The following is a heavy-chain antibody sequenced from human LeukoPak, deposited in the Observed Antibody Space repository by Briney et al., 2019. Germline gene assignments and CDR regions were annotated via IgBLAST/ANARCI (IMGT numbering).Heavy chain of an antibody. CDR2: ISYDGSNK. Sequence: PGRSLRLSCAASGFTFSSYGMHWVRQAPGKGLEWVAVISYDGSNKYYADSVKGRFTISRDNSKNTLYLQMNSLRAEDTAVYYCAKDEEDTAMVLDYWGQGTLVTVSS. J-gene: IGHJ4*02. CDR1: GFTFSSYG. V-gene: IGHV3-30*18. CDR3: AKDEEDTAMVLDY. D-gene: IGHD5-18*01.